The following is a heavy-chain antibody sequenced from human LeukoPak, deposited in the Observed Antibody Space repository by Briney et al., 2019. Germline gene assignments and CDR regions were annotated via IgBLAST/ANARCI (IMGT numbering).Heavy chain of an antibody. V-gene: IGHV3-7*01. CDR2: IKEDGSET. Sequence: GGSLRLSCAASGFTFRTSWMDWVRQAPGKGLEWVANIKEDGSETHYVDSAKGRFTISRDNARSSLYLQMDSLRVEDTAIYYCSRSLNYWGQGTLVTVSP. CDR3: SRSLNY. J-gene: IGHJ4*02. CDR1: GFTFRTSW.